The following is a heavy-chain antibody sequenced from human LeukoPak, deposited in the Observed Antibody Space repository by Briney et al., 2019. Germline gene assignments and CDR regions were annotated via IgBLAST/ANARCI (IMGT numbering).Heavy chain of an antibody. CDR1: GGSFSGYY. D-gene: IGHD5-12*01. J-gene: IGHJ5*02. Sequence: KPSETLSLTCAVYGGSFSGYYWSWIRQPPGKGLEWIGEINHSGGTNYNPSLKSRVTISVDTSKNQFSLKLSSVTAADTAVYYCARKASGYDYSWFDPWGQGTLVTVSS. CDR3: ARKASGYDYSWFDP. CDR2: INHSGGT. V-gene: IGHV4-34*01.